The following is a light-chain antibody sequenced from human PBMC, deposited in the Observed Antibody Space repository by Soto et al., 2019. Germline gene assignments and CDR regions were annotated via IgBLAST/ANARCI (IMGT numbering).Light chain of an antibody. V-gene: IGKV3-11*01. Sequence: EIVLTQSPATLSLSPGERATLSCRASQSVSSYLAWYQQKPGQAPRLLIYDASNRATGIQASSSRSWSGTDVTLTISSLEHEDVAVYYCQYRSNWPPYTFGQGTKLEIK. CDR3: QYRSNWPPYT. CDR1: QSVSSY. J-gene: IGKJ2*01. CDR2: DAS.